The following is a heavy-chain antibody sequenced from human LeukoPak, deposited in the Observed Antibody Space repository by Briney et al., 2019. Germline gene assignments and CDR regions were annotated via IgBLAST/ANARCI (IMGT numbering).Heavy chain of an antibody. CDR3: ARQLGDCGGDCFFDY. D-gene: IGHD2-21*02. V-gene: IGHV3-66*04. J-gene: IGHJ4*02. CDR1: GFTVSGNY. CDR2: IYSGGTT. Sequence: PGGSLRLSCAVSGFTVSGNYMSWVRQAPGKGLEWVSLIYSGGTTYYADSVKGRFTISRDNSKNTLYLQMNSLRAEDTAVYYCARQLGDCGGDCFFDYWGQGTLVTVSS.